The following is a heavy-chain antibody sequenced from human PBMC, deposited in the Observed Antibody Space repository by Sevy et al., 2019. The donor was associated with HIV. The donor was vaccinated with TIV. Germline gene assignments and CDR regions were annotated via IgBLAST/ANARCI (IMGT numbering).Heavy chain of an antibody. J-gene: IGHJ4*02. CDR1: GFTFSKYS. D-gene: IGHD2-8*01. Sequence: GGSLRLSCAASGFTFSKYSMSWVRQPPGKGLEWVSTLSFGCGEINKADSGKGWFTISRDNSKSSVYLQMNNLRPEDTAVYYCAREGCTKPHDYWGQGTMVTVSS. CDR3: AREGCTKPHDY. V-gene: IGHV3-23*01. CDR2: LSFGCGEI.